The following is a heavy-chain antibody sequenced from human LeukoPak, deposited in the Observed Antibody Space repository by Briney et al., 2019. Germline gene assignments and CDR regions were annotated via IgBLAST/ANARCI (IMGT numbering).Heavy chain of an antibody. V-gene: IGHV3-30*04. J-gene: IGHJ3*02. CDR3: ARGEEFTMRGAIDI. CDR2: ISYDGSNK. Sequence: GGSLRLSCAASGFTFSSYAMHWVRQAPGKGLEWVAVISYDGSNKYYADSVKGRFTISRDNSKNTLYLQMNSLRAEDTAVYYCARGEEFTMRGAIDIWGQGTMVTVSS. CDR1: GFTFSSYA. D-gene: IGHD3-10*01.